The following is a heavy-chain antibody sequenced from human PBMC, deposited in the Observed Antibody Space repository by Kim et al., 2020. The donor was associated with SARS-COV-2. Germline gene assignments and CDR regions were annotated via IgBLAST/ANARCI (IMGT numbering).Heavy chain of an antibody. Sequence: SETLSLTCTVSGGSISSGGYYWSWIRQHPGKGLEWIGYIYYSGSTYYNPSLKSRVTISVDTSKNQFSLKLSSVTAADTAVYYCARVYPPRNEYNQIDYWGQGTLVTVSS. V-gene: IGHV4-31*03. J-gene: IGHJ4*02. D-gene: IGHD1-1*01. CDR2: IYYSGST. CDR3: ARVYPPRNEYNQIDY. CDR1: GGSISSGGYY.